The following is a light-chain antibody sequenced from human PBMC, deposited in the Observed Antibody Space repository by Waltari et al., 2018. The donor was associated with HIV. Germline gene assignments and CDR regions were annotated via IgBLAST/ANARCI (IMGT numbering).Light chain of an antibody. CDR3: AAWDDSLNGWV. V-gene: IGLV1-44*01. Sequence: QSVLPQPPSASGTPGQRVTIPCSGSSSTLGRNTLQWYQQLPGTAPKLLIYSNNQRPSGVPDRFSGSKSGTSASLAISGLQSEDEADYYCAAWDDSLNGWVFGGGTKLTVL. CDR1: SSTLGRNT. J-gene: IGLJ3*02. CDR2: SNN.